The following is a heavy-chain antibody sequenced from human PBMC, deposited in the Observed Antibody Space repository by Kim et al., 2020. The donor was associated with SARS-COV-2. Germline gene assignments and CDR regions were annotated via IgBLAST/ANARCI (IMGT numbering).Heavy chain of an antibody. CDR3: AKAEPLVRGSFDY. D-gene: IGHD6-13*01. J-gene: IGHJ4*02. Sequence: SLRLSCAASGFTFDDYAMHWVRQAPGKGLEWVSGISWNSGSIGYADSVKGRFTISRDNAKNSLYLQMNSLRAEDTALYYCAKAEPLVRGSFDYWGQGT. CDR2: ISWNSGSI. V-gene: IGHV3-9*01. CDR1: GFTFDDYA.